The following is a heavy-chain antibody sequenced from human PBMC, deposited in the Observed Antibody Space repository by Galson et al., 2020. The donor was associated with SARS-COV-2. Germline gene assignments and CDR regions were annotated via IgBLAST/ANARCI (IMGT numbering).Heavy chain of an antibody. J-gene: IGHJ4*02. V-gene: IGHV3-33*01. CDR3: AREGCIAVAGTSLDY. D-gene: IGHD6-19*01. Sequence: ETGGSLRLSCAASGFTFSSYGMPWVRQAPGKGLEWVAVLRYDGSNKYYADTVNGRFTISTDNSNNTLYLQMNSLRAEDTAVYYCAREGCIAVAGTSLDYWGQGTLVTVSS. CDR2: LRYDGSNK. CDR1: GFTFSSYG.